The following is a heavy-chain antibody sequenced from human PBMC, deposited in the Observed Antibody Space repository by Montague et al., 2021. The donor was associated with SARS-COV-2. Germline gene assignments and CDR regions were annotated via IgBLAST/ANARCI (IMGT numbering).Heavy chain of an antibody. CDR3: ARVGRQQLVRLSGVDV. J-gene: IGHJ6*02. D-gene: IGHD6-13*01. Sequence: SETLSLTCTVSGGSISSNSYYWSWIRQPPGKGLEWIGSIYYSGSTYYNPSLKSRVTISVDTSKNQFSLKLSSVTAADTAVYYCARVGRQQLVRLSGVDVWGQGTMVTVSS. CDR1: GGSISSNSYY. CDR2: IYYSGST. V-gene: IGHV4-39*07.